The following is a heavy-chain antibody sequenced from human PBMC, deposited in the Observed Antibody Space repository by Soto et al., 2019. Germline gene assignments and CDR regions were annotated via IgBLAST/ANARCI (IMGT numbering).Heavy chain of an antibody. D-gene: IGHD5-12*01. CDR1: GFTFSSYS. Sequence: GGSLRLSCAASGFTFSSYSMNWVRQAPGKGLEWVSSISSSSSYIYYADSVKGRFTISRDNAKNSLYLKMNSLRAEDTAVYYCARDQVYVDIVATIHDYYYGMDVWGQGTTVTVSS. V-gene: IGHV3-21*01. CDR2: ISSSSSYI. J-gene: IGHJ6*02. CDR3: ARDQVYVDIVATIHDYYYGMDV.